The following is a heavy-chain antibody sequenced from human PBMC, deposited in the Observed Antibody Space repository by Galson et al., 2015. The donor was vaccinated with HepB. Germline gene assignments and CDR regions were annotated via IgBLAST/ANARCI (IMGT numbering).Heavy chain of an antibody. J-gene: IGHJ6*02. CDR3: ARQPSYGGDSHYGMDV. D-gene: IGHD2-21*02. V-gene: IGHV4-39*01. CDR1: GGSINSTKYY. Sequence: ETLSLTCTVSGGSINSTKYYWGWIRQPPGKGLEWIASIFYTGSTYYNPSLKSRVTISIDTSRNQLFLKLNSVTAADTAVYYCARQPSYGGDSHYGMDVWGQGTTVTVSS. CDR2: IFYTGST.